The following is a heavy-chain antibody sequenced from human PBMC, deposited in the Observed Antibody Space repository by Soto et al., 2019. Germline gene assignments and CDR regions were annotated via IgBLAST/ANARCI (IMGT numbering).Heavy chain of an antibody. D-gene: IGHD3-22*01. Sequence: GESRKISCKGSGYSFAGYWITWVRQKPGKGLEWMGRIDPSDSQTYYSPSFRGHVTISVTKSITTVFLQWSSLRASDTAMYYCARQIYDSDTGPNFQYYFDSWGQVSPVTVSS. CDR2: IDPSDSQT. CDR3: ARQIYDSDTGPNFQYYFDS. J-gene: IGHJ4*02. CDR1: GYSFAGYW. V-gene: IGHV5-10-1*01.